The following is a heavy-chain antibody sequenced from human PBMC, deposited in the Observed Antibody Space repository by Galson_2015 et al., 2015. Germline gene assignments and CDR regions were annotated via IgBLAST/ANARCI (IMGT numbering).Heavy chain of an antibody. V-gene: IGHV3-23*01. CDR2: ISASGGNT. CDR1: GFIFSSNA. J-gene: IGHJ4*02. D-gene: IGHD3-10*01. Sequence: SLRLSCAASGFIFSSNAMTWVRQAPGKGLKWVASISASGGNTYSADSVKGRFTISRDNSKSTVYLQMNSLRVEDTAVDYCAKGGMGVRFDYWGQGTLVTVSS. CDR3: AKGGMGVRFDY.